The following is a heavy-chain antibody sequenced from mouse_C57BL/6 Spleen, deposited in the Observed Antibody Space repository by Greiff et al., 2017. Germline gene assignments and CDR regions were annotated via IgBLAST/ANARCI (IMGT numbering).Heavy chain of an antibody. Sequence: QVQLQQSGAELARPGASVKLSCKASGYTFTSYGISWVKQRTGQGLEWIGEIYPRSGNTYYNEKFKGKATLTADKSSSTAYMELRSLTSEDSAVYFCARWAYDYAWFAYWGQGTLVTVSA. J-gene: IGHJ3*01. CDR2: IYPRSGNT. CDR1: GYTFTSYG. V-gene: IGHV1-81*01. D-gene: IGHD2-4*01. CDR3: ARWAYDYAWFAY.